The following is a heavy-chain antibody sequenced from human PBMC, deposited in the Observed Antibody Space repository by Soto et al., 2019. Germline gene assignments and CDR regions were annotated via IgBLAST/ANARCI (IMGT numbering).Heavy chain of an antibody. Sequence: PSETLSLTCAVYGASFSGYYWAWFRQSPVKGREWIGEVDHSGSTNYNPSLKSRVTMFVDTCKKRFSLRPPTLTAAHTAWYYCATVGPINPSFRGLILNSYFDSCGQGTLGTVSS. J-gene: IGHJ4*02. CDR2: VDHSGST. D-gene: IGHD3-10*01. V-gene: IGHV4-34*01. CDR1: GASFSGYY. CDR3: ATVGPINPSFRGLILNSYFDS.